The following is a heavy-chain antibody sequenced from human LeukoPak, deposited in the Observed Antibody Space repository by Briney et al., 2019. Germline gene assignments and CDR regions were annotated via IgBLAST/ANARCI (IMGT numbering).Heavy chain of an antibody. CDR2: IIPIFGTA. D-gene: IGHD6-6*01. Sequence: ASVNVSCKASGGTFSSYAISWVRQAPGQGLEWMGGIIPIFGTANYAQKFQGRVTITADESTSTAYMELSSLRSEDTAVYYCARSRFSIAARLMEPGARWFDPWGQGTLVTVSS. J-gene: IGHJ5*02. CDR1: GGTFSSYA. CDR3: ARSRFSIAARLMEPGARWFDP. V-gene: IGHV1-69*13.